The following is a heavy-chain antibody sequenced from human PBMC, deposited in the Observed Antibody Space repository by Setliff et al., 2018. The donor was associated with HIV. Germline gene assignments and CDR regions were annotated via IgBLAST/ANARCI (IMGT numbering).Heavy chain of an antibody. CDR3: ARHSGEQQLVHTIPRPYYMDV. CDR2: IYPGDSDT. CDR1: GYSFTSYW. Sequence: GESLKISCKGSGYSFTSYWIGWVRQMPGKGLEWTGIIYPGDSDTRYSPSFQGQVTISADKSISTAYLQWSSLKASDTAMYYCARHSGEQQLVHTIPRPYYMDVWGKGTTVTVSS. V-gene: IGHV5-51*01. D-gene: IGHD6-13*01. J-gene: IGHJ6*03.